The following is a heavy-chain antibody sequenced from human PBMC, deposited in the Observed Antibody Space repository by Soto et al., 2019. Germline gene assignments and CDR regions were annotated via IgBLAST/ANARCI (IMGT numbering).Heavy chain of an antibody. J-gene: IGHJ5*02. D-gene: IGHD4-17*01. CDR2: TYLSGNP. Sequence: QLQLQEYGSRLVKSSETLSLTCSVPGDTISPGGYSWAWIRQPPGKPLEWIGHTYLSGNPYYNPSLTSRVIISVDRSKNQFSLKLSSVTAADTAVYYFAREAYGDSVGYFDPWGQGTLVTVSS. V-gene: IGHV4-30-2*01. CDR1: GDTISPGGYS. CDR3: AREAYGDSVGYFDP.